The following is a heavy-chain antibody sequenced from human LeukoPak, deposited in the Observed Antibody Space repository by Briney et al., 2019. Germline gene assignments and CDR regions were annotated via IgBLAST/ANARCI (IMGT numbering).Heavy chain of an antibody. CDR1: EFTFSSYA. D-gene: IGHD4-17*01. J-gene: IGHJ6*03. CDR3: AKQKQPTVTTPYHYYYYMDV. CDR2: ISGSGDNT. Sequence: GGSLRLSCAASEFTFSSYAMSWVRQAPGKGLEWVSAISGSGDNTYYADSVKGRFTISRDNSKNTLYLQMNSLRAEDTALYYCAKQKQPTVTTPYHYYYYMDVWGKGTTVTVSS. V-gene: IGHV3-23*01.